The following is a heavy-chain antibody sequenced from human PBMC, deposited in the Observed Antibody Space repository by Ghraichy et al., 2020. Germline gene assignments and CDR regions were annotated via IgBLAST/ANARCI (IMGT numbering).Heavy chain of an antibody. D-gene: IGHD4-23*01. CDR2: IYYSGST. V-gene: IGHV4-31*03. J-gene: IGHJ3*02. CDR1: GGSISSGGYY. CDR3: AREASTVVTPPDAFDI. Sequence: SETLSLTCTVSGGSISSGGYYWSWIRQHPGKGLEWIGYIYYSGSTYYNPSLKSRVTISVDTSKNQFSLKLSSVTAADTAVYYCAREASTVVTPPDAFDIWGQGTMVTVSS.